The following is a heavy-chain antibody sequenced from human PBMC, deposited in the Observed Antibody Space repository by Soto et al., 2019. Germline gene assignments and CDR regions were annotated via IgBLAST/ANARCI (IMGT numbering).Heavy chain of an antibody. CDR1: GFTFSSYA. Sequence: GGSLRLSCAASGFTFSSYAISWVRQAPGKGLEWVSAISGSGGSTYYADSVKGRFTISRDNSKNTLYLQMNSLRAEDTAVYYCAKCNYDFWSGYYFADYWGQGTLVTVSS. V-gene: IGHV3-23*01. D-gene: IGHD3-3*01. CDR3: AKCNYDFWSGYYFADY. J-gene: IGHJ4*02. CDR2: ISGSGGST.